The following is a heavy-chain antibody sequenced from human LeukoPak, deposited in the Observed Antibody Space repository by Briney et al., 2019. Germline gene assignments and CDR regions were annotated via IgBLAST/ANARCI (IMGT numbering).Heavy chain of an antibody. J-gene: IGHJ6*02. CDR3: ARTGDYYDRSYYYYYGMDV. CDR1: GVSVSSGSYY. Sequence: SETLSLTCTVSGVSVSSGSYYWSWIRQPPGKGLEWIGYNYYSGSTNYNPSLKSRVTISVDTSKNQFSLKLSSVTAADTAVYYCARTGDYYDRSYYYYYGMDVWGQGTTVTVSS. CDR2: NYYSGST. D-gene: IGHD2-21*02. V-gene: IGHV4-61*01.